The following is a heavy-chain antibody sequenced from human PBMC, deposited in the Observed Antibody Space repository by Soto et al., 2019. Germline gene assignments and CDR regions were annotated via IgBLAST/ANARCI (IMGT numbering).Heavy chain of an antibody. J-gene: IGHJ6*02. CDR2: ISYDGSNK. V-gene: IGHV3-30*18. Sequence: QVQLVESGGGVVQPGRSLRLSCAASGFTFSSYGMHWVRQAPGKGLEWVAVISYDGSNKYYADSVKGRFTISRDNSKNTLYLQMNSLRAEDTAVYYCEKDQGDHGGYYYYYGMDVWGQGTTVTVSS. CDR1: GFTFSSYG. CDR3: EKDQGDHGGYYYYYGMDV.